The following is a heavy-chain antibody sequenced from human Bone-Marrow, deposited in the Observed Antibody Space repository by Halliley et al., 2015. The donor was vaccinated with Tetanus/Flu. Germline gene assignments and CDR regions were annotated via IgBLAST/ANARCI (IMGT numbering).Heavy chain of an antibody. J-gene: IGHJ1*01. CDR3: AVYSGWTEYFQH. Sequence: WVGVISPGDPDPGYSPPFQGQITLSVDPSGSPAYLQWSSLRASDTAVYYCAVYSGWTEYFQHWGQGTQVTVSS. CDR2: ISPGDPDP. V-gene: IGHV5-51*01. D-gene: IGHD6-19*01.